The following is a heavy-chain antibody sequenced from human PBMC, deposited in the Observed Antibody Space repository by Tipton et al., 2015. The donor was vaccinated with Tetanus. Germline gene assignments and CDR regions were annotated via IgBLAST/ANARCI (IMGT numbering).Heavy chain of an antibody. V-gene: IGHV4-30-2*01. D-gene: IGHD4-17*01. CDR2: IYDSGSS. CDR1: GGSISSGGFS. J-gene: IGHJ3*02. Sequence: TLSLTCAVSGGSISSGGFSWHWIRQPPGKALEWIGHIYDSGSSYSNPSLKSRVTISVDRSKNQFSLSLSSVTAADTAMYYCARGLLEYGDYRAFDIWGQGTMVTVSS. CDR3: ARGLLEYGDYRAFDI.